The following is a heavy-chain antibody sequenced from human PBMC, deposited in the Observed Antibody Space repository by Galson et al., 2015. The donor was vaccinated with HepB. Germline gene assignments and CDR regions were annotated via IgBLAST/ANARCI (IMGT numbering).Heavy chain of an antibody. J-gene: IGHJ6*02. CDR3: ARDLPWSFRGYGMDV. Sequence: SLRLSCAASGFTFKTHSMNWVRQAPGKGLEWVSYISNSSSAIYYADSVKGRFTIFRDNAKNSLYLQMNSLRTADTAVYYCARDLPWSFRGYGMDVWGQGTTVTVSS. V-gene: IGHV3-48*04. CDR2: ISNSSSAI. CDR1: GFTFKTHS. D-gene: IGHD2-21*01.